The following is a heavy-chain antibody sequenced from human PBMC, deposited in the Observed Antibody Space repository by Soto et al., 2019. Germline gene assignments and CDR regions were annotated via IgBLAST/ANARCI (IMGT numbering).Heavy chain of an antibody. CDR2: ISYGGTT. J-gene: IGHJ4*02. Sequence: QVQLQESGPGLVKPSQTLSLTCTVSGGSMNSGGYCWSWIRPHPGEGLEWIGCISYGGTTSYNPTLQSRVIISVDTSKNQFSLKLTSVTAADTAVYYCSRGILVWGQGTLITVSS. CDR3: SRGILV. V-gene: IGHV4-31*03. CDR1: GGSMNSGGYC. D-gene: IGHD2-15*01.